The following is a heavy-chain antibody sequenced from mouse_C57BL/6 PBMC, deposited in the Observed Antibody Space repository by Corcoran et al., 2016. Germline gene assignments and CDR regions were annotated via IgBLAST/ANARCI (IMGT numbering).Heavy chain of an antibody. D-gene: IGHD1-1*01. V-gene: IGHV9-3*01. CDR2: INTYSGVP. CDR3: ARYYYGSSYLYYAMDY. J-gene: IGHJ4*01. Sequence: QIQLVQSGPELKKPGETVKISCKASGYTFTTYGMSWVKQAPGKGLKWMGWINTYSGVPTYADDFKGRFAFSLETSASTAYLQINNLKNEDTATYFCARYYYGSSYLYYAMDYWGQGTSVTVSS. CDR1: GYTFTTYG.